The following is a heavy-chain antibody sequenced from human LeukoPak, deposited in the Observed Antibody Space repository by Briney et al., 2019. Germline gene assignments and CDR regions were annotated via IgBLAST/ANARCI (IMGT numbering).Heavy chain of an antibody. Sequence: GGSLRLSCAASGFTFSSYSMNWVRQAPGKGLEWVSSISSSSGYIYYADSVKGRFTISRDNAKNSLYLQMNSLRAEDTAVYYCARGADYWGQGTLVTVSS. CDR3: ARGADY. V-gene: IGHV3-21*01. CDR1: GFTFSSYS. CDR2: ISSSSGYI. J-gene: IGHJ4*02.